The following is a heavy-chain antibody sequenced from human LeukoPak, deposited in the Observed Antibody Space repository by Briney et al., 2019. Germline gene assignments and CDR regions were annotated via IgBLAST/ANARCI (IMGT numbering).Heavy chain of an antibody. Sequence: PGGSLRLSCAASGFTFSSYEMNWVRQAPGKGLEWVLNISSSGSTIYYADSVKGRFTISRDNAKNSLYLQMNSLRADDTAVYYSARVVGPSLGYCSGGSCYWYGMDVWGQGTTVTVSS. CDR1: GFTFSSYE. D-gene: IGHD2-15*01. J-gene: IGHJ6*02. CDR2: ISSSGSTI. CDR3: ARVVGPSLGYCSGGSCYWYGMDV. V-gene: IGHV3-48*03.